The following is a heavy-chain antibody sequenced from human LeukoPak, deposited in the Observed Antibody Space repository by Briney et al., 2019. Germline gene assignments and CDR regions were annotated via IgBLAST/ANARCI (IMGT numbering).Heavy chain of an antibody. V-gene: IGHV3-7*01. CDR1: GFTFSSYW. J-gene: IGHJ4*02. CDR2: IKQDGSEK. Sequence: HSGGSLRLSCAASGFTFSSYWMSWVRQAPGKGLEWVANIKQDGSEKYYVDSVKGRFTISRDNAKNSLYLQMNSLRAEDTAVYYCASIIAAAGTGRVDYWGQGTLVTVSS. CDR3: ASIIAAAGTGRVDY. D-gene: IGHD6-13*01.